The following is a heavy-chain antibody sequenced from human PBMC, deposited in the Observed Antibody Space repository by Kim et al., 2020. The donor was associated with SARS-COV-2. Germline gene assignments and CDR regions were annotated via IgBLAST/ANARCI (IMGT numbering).Heavy chain of an antibody. Sequence: SETLSLTCTVSGGSISSSYYYWGWNRQPHGKGLDWIGTVNYGGTSYYNPSLKSRVTMSVATSENQFTLRLASVTAADTAVYYCARSYYDIWTGHNGFDP. D-gene: IGHD3-9*01. CDR2: VNYGGTS. CDR1: GGSISSSYYY. CDR3: ARSYYDIWTGHNGFDP. V-gene: IGHV4-39*01. J-gene: IGHJ5*02.